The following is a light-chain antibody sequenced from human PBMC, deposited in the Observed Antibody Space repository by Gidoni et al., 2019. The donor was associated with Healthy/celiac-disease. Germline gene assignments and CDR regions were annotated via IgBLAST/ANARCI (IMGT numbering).Light chain of an antibody. CDR1: QSISSY. CDR3: QHF. CDR2: AAS. Sequence: DIQMTQSPSSLSASVGDRVTITCRASQSISSYLNWNQQKPVKAPKLLIYAASSLQSGVPSRFSGSGSGTDFTLTISSLQPEDVATYYCQHFFGGGTKVEIK. J-gene: IGKJ4*01. V-gene: IGKV1-39*01.